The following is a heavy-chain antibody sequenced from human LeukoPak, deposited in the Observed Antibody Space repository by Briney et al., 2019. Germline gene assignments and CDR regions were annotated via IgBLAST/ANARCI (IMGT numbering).Heavy chain of an antibody. J-gene: IGHJ5*02. CDR3: ARDIAAARGHWFDP. V-gene: IGHV4-30-4*01. D-gene: IGHD6-13*01. Sequence: SQTLSLTCTVSGGSISSGDYYWSWIRQPPGKGLKWIGYIYYSGSTYYNPSLKSRVTISVDTSKNQFSLKLSSVTAADTAVYYCARDIAAARGHWFDPWGQGTLVTVSS. CDR2: IYYSGST. CDR1: GGSISSGDYY.